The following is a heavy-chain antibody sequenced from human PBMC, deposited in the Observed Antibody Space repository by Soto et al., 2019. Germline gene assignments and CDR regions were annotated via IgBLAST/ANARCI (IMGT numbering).Heavy chain of an antibody. CDR1: GFTFSSYA. Sequence: GGSLRLSCAASGFTFSSYAMHWVRQAPGKGLEWVAVISYDGSNKYYADSVKGRFTISRDNSKNTLYLQMNSLRAEDTAVYYCARGGGHYYDPPPSKYGMDVWGQGTTVTVSS. D-gene: IGHD3-22*01. J-gene: IGHJ6*02. V-gene: IGHV3-30-3*01. CDR3: ARGGGHYYDPPPSKYGMDV. CDR2: ISYDGSNK.